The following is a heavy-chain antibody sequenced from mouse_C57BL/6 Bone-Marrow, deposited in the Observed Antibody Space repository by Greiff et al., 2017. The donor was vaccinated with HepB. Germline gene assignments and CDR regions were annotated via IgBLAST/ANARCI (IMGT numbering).Heavy chain of an antibody. CDR2: INSDGGST. D-gene: IGHD1-1*01. Sequence: VQLKESGGGLVQPGESLKLSCESNEYEFPSHDMSWVRKTPEKRLELVAAINSDGGSTYYPVTMERRFIISRDNTKKTLYLQMSSLRSEDTALYYCARPFLTSAWFAYWGQGTLVTVSA. CDR3: ARPFLTSAWFAY. J-gene: IGHJ3*01. V-gene: IGHV5-2*01. CDR1: EYEFPSHD.